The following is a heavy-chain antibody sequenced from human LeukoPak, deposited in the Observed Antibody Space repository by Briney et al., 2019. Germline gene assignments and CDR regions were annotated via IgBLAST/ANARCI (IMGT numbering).Heavy chain of an antibody. Sequence: SETLPLTCTVSGGSISSGGYYWSWIRQHPGKGLEWIGYIYYSGSTYYNPSLKSRVTISVDTSKNQFSLKLSSVTAADTAVYYCASTGGGATPNWFDPWGQGTLVTVSS. D-gene: IGHD1-26*01. CDR3: ASTGGGATPNWFDP. CDR2: IYYSGST. J-gene: IGHJ5*02. V-gene: IGHV4-31*03. CDR1: GGSISSGGYY.